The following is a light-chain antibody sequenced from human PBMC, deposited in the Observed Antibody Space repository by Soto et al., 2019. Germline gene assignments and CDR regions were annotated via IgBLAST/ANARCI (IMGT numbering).Light chain of an antibody. CDR2: DAS. CDR1: QSVSTY. Sequence: EIVLTQSPATLSLSPGERATLSCRASQSVSTYLAWYQQKPGQAPRLLIYDASNRATGIPARFSGSGSGTDFTLTISSLEPEDVAVYYCQQRSNWPPYTFGQGTKWIS. V-gene: IGKV3-11*01. J-gene: IGKJ2*01. CDR3: QQRSNWPPYT.